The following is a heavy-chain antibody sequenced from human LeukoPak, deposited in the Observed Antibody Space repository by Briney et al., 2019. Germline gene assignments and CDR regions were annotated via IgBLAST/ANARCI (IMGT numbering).Heavy chain of an antibody. J-gene: IGHJ3*02. V-gene: IGHV3-48*03. D-gene: IGHD4-17*01. CDR1: GFTPSSYE. Sequence: GGSLRLSCAASGFTPSSYEMNCVRQAPGKGLEWVSYISSSGSTIYYADSVKGRFTISRDNAKNSLYLQMNSLRAEDTAVYYCAREGALTVTKDAFDIWGQGTMVTVSS. CDR3: AREGALTVTKDAFDI. CDR2: ISSSGSTI.